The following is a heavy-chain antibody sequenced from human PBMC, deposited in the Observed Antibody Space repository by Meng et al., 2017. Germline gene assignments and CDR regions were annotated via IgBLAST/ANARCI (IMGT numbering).Heavy chain of an antibody. CDR3: ARGNGWPGGWFDP. CDR1: GFSTCD. V-gene: IGHV3-30*03. Sequence: VQLVESGGGVVQPGRSLRLSCAASGFSTCDMHWVRQAPGKGLEWVAVISDDGSHKYYADSVKGRFTISRDNSKNTVYLQMDSLRAEDTAVYYCARGNGWPGGWFDPWGQGTLVTVSS. D-gene: IGHD6-19*01. J-gene: IGHJ5*02. CDR2: ISDDGSHK.